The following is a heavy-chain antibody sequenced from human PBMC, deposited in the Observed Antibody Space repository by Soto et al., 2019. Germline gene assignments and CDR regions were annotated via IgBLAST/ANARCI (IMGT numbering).Heavy chain of an antibody. J-gene: IGHJ5*02. CDR3: AHRAREVVASNWFDP. CDR2: IYWDDDK. V-gene: IGHV2-5*02. D-gene: IGHD3-22*01. Sequence: QITLKESGPTLVKPTQTLTLTCTFSGFSLSTSGVGVGWIRQPPGKALEWLALIYWDDDKRYSPSLKSRLTITKDTSKNQVVLKMTSMDPVDTATYYCAHRAREVVASNWFDPWGQGTLVTVSS. CDR1: GFSLSTSGVG.